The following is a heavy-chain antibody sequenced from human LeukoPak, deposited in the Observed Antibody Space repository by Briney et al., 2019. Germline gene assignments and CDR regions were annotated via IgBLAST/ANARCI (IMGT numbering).Heavy chain of an antibody. CDR3: ARGPLDSGYTYFDY. Sequence: SETLSLTCTVSGASVSSYYWSWIRQPPGKGPEWIGYFSYSGSTNYNPSLKSRVTISVDTSKNQFSLNLSSVTAADTAVYYCARGPLDSGYTYFDYWGQGTLVSVTS. D-gene: IGHD5-12*01. J-gene: IGHJ4*02. CDR2: FSYSGST. CDR1: GASVSSYY. V-gene: IGHV4-59*02.